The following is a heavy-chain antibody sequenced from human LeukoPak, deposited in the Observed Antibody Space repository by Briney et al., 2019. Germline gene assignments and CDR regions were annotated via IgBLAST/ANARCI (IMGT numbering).Heavy chain of an antibody. V-gene: IGHV1-24*01. J-gene: IGHJ4*02. Sequence: ASVKVSCKVSGYTLTELSMHWVRQAPGKGLEWMGGFDPEDGETIYAQKFQGRATMTEDTSTDTAYMELSSLRSEDTAVYYCATDSPAVAGREWNYWGQGTLVTVSS. CDR1: GYTLTELS. CDR3: ATDSPAVAGREWNY. CDR2: FDPEDGET. D-gene: IGHD6-19*01.